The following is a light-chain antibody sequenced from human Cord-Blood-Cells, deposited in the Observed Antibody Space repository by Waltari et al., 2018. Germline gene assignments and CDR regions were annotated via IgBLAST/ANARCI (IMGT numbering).Light chain of an antibody. CDR2: DVS. CDR3: SSYTSSSTYV. Sequence: QSALTQPASVSGSAGQSLTISCTGTSSDDGGYNYVSWYQQHPGKAPKLMIYDVSNRPSGVSNRFSGSKSGNTASLTISGLQAEDEADYYCSSYTSSSTYVFGTGTKVTVL. CDR1: SSDDGGYNY. V-gene: IGLV2-14*01. J-gene: IGLJ1*01.